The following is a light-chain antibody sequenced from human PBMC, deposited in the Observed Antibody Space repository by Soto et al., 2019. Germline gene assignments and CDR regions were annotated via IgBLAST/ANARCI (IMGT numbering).Light chain of an antibody. CDR1: QGIRND. CDR2: AAS. Sequence: IQMTQSPSSLSASAGDRVTITCRASQGIRNDLGWYQQKPGKAPKLLIYAASTLQSGVPSRFTGSRSETNLTLIISSLQPEDFATYYCQQSYTTPLTFGGGTKVDIK. V-gene: IGKV1-39*01. J-gene: IGKJ4*01. CDR3: QQSYTTPLT.